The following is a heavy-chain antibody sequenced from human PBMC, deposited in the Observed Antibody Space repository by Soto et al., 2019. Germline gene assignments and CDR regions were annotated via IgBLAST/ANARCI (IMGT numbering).Heavy chain of an antibody. V-gene: IGHV3-15*07. CDR2: IKTKTQGETT. Sequence: EVQLVESGGGLVKPGGSIRLSCAASGFSISSAWMNWVRQAPGKGLEWVGRIKTKTQGETTDYPAPVKGRFTISRDDSKNTLYLQMNSLKMEDTAVYYCTTGSVEGYWGQGTLVTVSS. CDR3: TTGSVEGY. CDR1: GFSISSAW. J-gene: IGHJ4*02. D-gene: IGHD3-3*01.